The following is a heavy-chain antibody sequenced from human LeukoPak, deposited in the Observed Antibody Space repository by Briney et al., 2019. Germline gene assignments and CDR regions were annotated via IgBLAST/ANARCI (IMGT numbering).Heavy chain of an antibody. CDR1: GGTFSSYA. D-gene: IGHD2-15*01. CDR2: IIPIFGTA. Sequence: GASVKVSCKASGGTFSSYAISWVRQAPGQGLEWMGGIIPIFGTANYAQKFQGRVTITADKSTSTAFMELSSLRSEDTAVYYCARAGGLQWGYYYYYGMDVWGKGTTVTVSS. J-gene: IGHJ6*04. V-gene: IGHV1-69*06. CDR3: ARAGGLQWGYYYYYGMDV.